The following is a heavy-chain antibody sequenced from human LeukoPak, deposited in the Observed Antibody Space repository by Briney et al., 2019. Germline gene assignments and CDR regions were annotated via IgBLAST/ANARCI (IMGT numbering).Heavy chain of an antibody. Sequence: PSETLFLTCTVSGGSISIYYWSWIRHPPGKGLEWIGYIYYSGNTNYNPSLKSRVTLSVDTPKNQFSLKLSSVTAADTAVYYCARGGSGYSWFDPWGQGTLVTVSS. CDR3: ARGGSGYSWFDP. V-gene: IGHV4-59*08. J-gene: IGHJ5*02. CDR2: IYYSGNT. CDR1: GGSISIYY. D-gene: IGHD3-22*01.